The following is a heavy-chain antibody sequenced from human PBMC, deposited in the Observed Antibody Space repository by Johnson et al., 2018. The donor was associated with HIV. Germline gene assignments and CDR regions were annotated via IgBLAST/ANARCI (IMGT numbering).Heavy chain of an antibody. CDR1: GFTFSSYA. D-gene: IGHD6-19*01. CDR2: ISGSGTST. J-gene: IGHJ3*02. CDR3: ARGIAVSNWVDI. Sequence: EVQLVESGGGLVQPGGSLRLSCAASGFTFSSYAMSWVRQAPGKGLEWVSAISGSGTSTYYADSVKGRFTISRDNSKNTLYLQMNSLRAEDTAVYYCARGIAVSNWVDIWGQGTMVTVSS. V-gene: IGHV3-23*04.